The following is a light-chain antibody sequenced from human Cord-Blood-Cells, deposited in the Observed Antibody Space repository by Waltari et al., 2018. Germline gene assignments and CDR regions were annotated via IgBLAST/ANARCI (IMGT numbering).Light chain of an antibody. Sequence: QSVLTPPPSASGTPGPRVTISCSGSSSNIGSNTVNCYQQLPGTAPKLLNYSNNQRPSGVPDRFSGSKSGTPASLAISGLQSEDEADYYCAAWDDSLNGWVFGGGTKLTVL. V-gene: IGLV1-44*01. CDR3: AAWDDSLNGWV. J-gene: IGLJ3*02. CDR1: SSNIGSNT. CDR2: SNN.